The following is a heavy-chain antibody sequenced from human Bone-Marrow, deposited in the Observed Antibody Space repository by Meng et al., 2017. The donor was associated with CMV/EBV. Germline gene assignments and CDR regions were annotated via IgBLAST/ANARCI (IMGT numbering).Heavy chain of an antibody. Sequence: GGSLRLSCAASGFTFSSYSMNWVRQAPGKGLEWVSYISSSSSTIYYADSVKGRFTISRDNAKNSLYLQMNSLRAEDTAVYYCARVSRTGTIDYWGQGTLVTVSS. D-gene: IGHD1-1*01. CDR2: ISSSSSTI. J-gene: IGHJ4*02. CDR3: ARVSRTGTIDY. CDR1: GFTFSSYS. V-gene: IGHV3-48*04.